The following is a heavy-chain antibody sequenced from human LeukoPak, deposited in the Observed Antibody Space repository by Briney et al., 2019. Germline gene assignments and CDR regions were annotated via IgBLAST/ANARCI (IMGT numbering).Heavy chain of an antibody. CDR1: GGSISSSSYY. D-gene: IGHD4-11*01. CDR2: IYYSGST. J-gene: IGHJ4*02. V-gene: IGHV4-39*01. CDR3: ARQRRGGYSFHFDY. Sequence: SSETLSLTCTVSGGSISSSSYYWGWIRQPPGKGLEWIVSIYYSGSTYYNPSLKSRITISVDTSKNQFSLKLSSVTAEDTAVYYCARQRRGGYSFHFDYWGQGTLVTVSS.